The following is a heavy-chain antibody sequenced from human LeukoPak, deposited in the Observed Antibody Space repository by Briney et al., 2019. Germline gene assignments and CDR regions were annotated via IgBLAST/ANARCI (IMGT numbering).Heavy chain of an antibody. V-gene: IGHV4-59*01. CDR1: GGSISSYY. CDR3: ARGGRQPVDY. Sequence: SETLSLACTVSGGSISSYYWSWIRQPPGKGLEWIGYIYYSGSTNYNPSLKSRVTISVDTSKNQFSLKLSSVTAADTAVYYCARGGRQPVDYWGQGTLVTVSS. J-gene: IGHJ4*02. CDR2: IYYSGST.